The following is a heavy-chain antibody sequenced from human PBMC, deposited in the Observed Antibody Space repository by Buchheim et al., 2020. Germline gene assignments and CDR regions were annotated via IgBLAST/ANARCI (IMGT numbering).Heavy chain of an antibody. CDR1: GIPFSDYA. Sequence: QLQLVESGGGVVQPGRSLRLSCAVSGIPFSDYAMHWARQVAGKGLEWVAVISNDGSNEYYADSVKGRFTISRDNSRRTLYLQMNSLRTEDTAVYHCAKAGCSAANCYTNWWGPGTL. CDR2: ISNDGSNE. D-gene: IGHD2-2*02. J-gene: IGHJ4*02. V-gene: IGHV3-30*04. CDR3: AKAGCSAANCYTNW.